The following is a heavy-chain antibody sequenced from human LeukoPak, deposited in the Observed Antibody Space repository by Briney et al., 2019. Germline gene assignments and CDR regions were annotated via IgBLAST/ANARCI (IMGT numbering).Heavy chain of an antibody. J-gene: IGHJ3*02. CDR2: ISSSSSYI. D-gene: IGHD3-3*01. V-gene: IGHV3-21*01. CDR3: ARGSGVVITPDAFDI. CDR1: GFTFSSYS. Sequence: GGSLRLSCAASGFTFSSYSMNWVRQAPGKGLEWVSSISSSSSYIYYADSVKGRFTISSDNAKNSLYLQMNSLRAEDTAVYYCARGSGVVITPDAFDIWGQGTMVTVSS.